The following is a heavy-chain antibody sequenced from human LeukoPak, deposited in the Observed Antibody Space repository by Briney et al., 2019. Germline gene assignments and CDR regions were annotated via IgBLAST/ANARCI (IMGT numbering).Heavy chain of an antibody. CDR2: IYTSGST. D-gene: IGHD6-13*01. CDR1: GGSISSYY. J-gene: IGHJ4*02. V-gene: IGHV4-4*07. Sequence: PSETLSLTCTVSGGSISSYYWSWIRQPAGKGLEWIGRIYTSGSTNYNPSLKSRVTMSVDTSKNQFSLKLSSVTAADTAVYYCARGNGQQLVDYFDYWGQGTLVTVSS. CDR3: ARGNGQQLVDYFDY.